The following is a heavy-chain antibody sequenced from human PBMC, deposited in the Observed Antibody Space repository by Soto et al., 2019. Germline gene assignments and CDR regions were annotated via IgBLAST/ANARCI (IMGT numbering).Heavy chain of an antibody. J-gene: IGHJ4*02. Sequence: ASVKVSCKASGYTFTSYAMHWVRQAPGQRLEWMGWINAGNGNTKYSQKFQGRVTITRDTSASTAYMELSSLRSEDTAVYYCARVAVAGTVNFDYWGQGTRVTVSS. D-gene: IGHD6-19*01. V-gene: IGHV1-3*01. CDR2: INAGNGNT. CDR3: ARVAVAGTVNFDY. CDR1: GYTFTSYA.